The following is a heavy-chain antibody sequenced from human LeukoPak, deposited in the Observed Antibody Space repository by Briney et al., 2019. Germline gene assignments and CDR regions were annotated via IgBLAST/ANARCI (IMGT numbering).Heavy chain of an antibody. V-gene: IGHV3-33*01. J-gene: IGHJ4*02. D-gene: IGHD2-2*01. CDR3: ARGEGSLYCSSTSCYGFDY. CDR1: GFTFSSYG. Sequence: GGSLRLSCAASGFTFSSYGMHWVRQAPGKGLEWVAVIWYDGSNKYYADSVKGRFTISRDNSKNTLYLQMNSLRAEDTAVYYCARGEGSLYCSSTSCYGFDYWGQGTLVTVSS. CDR2: IWYDGSNK.